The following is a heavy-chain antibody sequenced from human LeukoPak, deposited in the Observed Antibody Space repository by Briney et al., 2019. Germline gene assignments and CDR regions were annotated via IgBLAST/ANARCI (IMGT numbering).Heavy chain of an antibody. CDR2: VYSRGST. D-gene: IGHD3-16*01. CDR1: GGSISSHY. V-gene: IGHV4-4*07. Sequence: SETLSLTCTVSGGSISSHYWNWIRQPAGKRLEWIGRVYSRGSTNYNPPLKSRVTVSVDNSKNQFSLKLSSVTVADTAVYYCARSYNDYNWFDPWGQGILVTVS. CDR3: ARSYNDYNWFDP. J-gene: IGHJ5*02.